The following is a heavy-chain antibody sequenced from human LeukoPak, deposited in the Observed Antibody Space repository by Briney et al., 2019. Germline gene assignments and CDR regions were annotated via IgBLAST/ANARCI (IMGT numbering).Heavy chain of an antibody. CDR3: ARVGDIVVVPAAGFDY. J-gene: IGHJ4*02. CDR1: GYSFTSYW. D-gene: IGHD2-2*01. V-gene: IGHV5-51*01. CDR2: IYPGDSDT. Sequence: GESLKISCKGSGYSFTSYWIGWVRQMPGKGLEWMGIIYPGDSDTRYSPSFQGQVTISADKSISTAHLQWSSLKASDTAMYYCARVGDIVVVPAAGFDYWGQGTLVTVSS.